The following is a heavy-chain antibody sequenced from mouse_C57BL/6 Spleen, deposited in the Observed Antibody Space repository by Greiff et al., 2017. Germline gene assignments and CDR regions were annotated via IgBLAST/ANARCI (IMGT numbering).Heavy chain of an antibody. J-gene: IGHJ1*03. CDR3: AYYYGSSPHWYFDV. D-gene: IGHD1-1*01. CDR1: GYTFTGYW. CDR2: ILPGSGST. V-gene: IGHV1-9*01. Sequence: VQLQQSGAELMKPGASVKLSCKATGYTFTGYWIEWVKQRPGHGLEWIGEILPGSGSTNYNEKFKGKATLTVDKSSSTAYMQLSSLTSEDSAVYYCAYYYGSSPHWYFDVWGTGTTVTVSS.